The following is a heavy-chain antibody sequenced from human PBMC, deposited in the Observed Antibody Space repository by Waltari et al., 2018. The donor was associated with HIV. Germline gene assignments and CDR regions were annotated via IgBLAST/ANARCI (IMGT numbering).Heavy chain of an antibody. D-gene: IGHD4-17*01. CDR1: GGSISSSSYY. CDR2: IYYSGST. Sequence: QLQLQESGPGLVKPSETLSLTCTVSGGSISSSSYYWGWIRQPPGKGLEWIVSIYYSGSTYYNPSPKSRVTRSVDTSKNQFSLKLSSVTAADTAVYYCARHPQHQTTVTPFDYWGQGTLVTVSS. CDR3: ARHPQHQTTVTPFDY. J-gene: IGHJ4*02. V-gene: IGHV4-39*01.